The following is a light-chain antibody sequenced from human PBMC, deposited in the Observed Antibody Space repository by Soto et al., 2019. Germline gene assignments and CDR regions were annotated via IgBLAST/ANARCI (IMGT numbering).Light chain of an antibody. CDR3: GTWEASLSAGV. Sequence: QSVLTQPPSVSAAPGQKVTISCSGSSSNIETNPVSWYRHLPGTVPKLLIHNDDKRPSGIPDRFSGSKSGTSATLGITGLQTGDEADYYCGTWEASLSAGVFGGGTKLTVL. CDR2: NDD. J-gene: IGLJ2*01. CDR1: SSNIETNP. V-gene: IGLV1-51*01.